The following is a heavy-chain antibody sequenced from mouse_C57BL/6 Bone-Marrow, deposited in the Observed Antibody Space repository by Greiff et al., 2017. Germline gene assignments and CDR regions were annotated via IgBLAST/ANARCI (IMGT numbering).Heavy chain of an antibody. CDR2: IDPANGNT. Sequence: EVQLQQSVAELVRPGASVKLSCTASGFNIKNNYMHWVKQRPEQGLEWIGRIDPANGNTTYAPKFQGKATITADTSSNTAYLQLSSLTSEDTAIYYCALDYPWFAYWGQGTLVTVSA. CDR3: ALDYPWFAY. J-gene: IGHJ3*01. V-gene: IGHV14-3*01. CDR1: GFNIKNNY. D-gene: IGHD2-4*01.